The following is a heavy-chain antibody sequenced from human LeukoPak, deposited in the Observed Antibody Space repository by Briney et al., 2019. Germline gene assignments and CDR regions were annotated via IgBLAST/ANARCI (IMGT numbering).Heavy chain of an antibody. J-gene: IGHJ5*02. CDR1: GGSISSYY. D-gene: IGHD3-22*01. V-gene: IGHV4-59*01. CDR2: IYYSGST. CDR3: ARERQGWVYDSSGYYYAGWFDP. Sequence: SETLSLTCTVSGGSISSYYWSWIRQPPGKGLEWIGYIYYSGSTNYNPSLKGRVTISVDTSKNQFSLKLSSVTAADTAVYYCARERQGWVYDSSGYYYAGWFDPWGQGTPVTVSS.